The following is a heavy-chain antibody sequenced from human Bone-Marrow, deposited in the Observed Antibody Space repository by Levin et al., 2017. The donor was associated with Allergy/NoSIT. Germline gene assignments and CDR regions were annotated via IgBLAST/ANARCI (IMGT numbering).Heavy chain of an antibody. J-gene: IGHJ4*02. CDR1: GFILSSYT. V-gene: IGHV3-23*01. CDR2: VSGNGVSI. CDR3: AKDLRQGYSSGSYYFDY. Sequence: LSLTCAASGFILSSYTMSWVRQAPGKGLEWVSGVSGNGVSIYYADSVKGRFTISRDNPKNTLYLQMNGLRAEDTAVYYCAKDLRQGYSSGSYYFDYWGQGTLVTVSS. D-gene: IGHD5-18*01.